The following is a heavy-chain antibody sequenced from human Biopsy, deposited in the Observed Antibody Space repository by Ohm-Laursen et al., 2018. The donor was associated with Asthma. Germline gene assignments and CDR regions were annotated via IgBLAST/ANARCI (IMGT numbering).Heavy chain of an antibody. J-gene: IGHJ5*02. CDR3: ARATSTWSQSGPHFFDH. CDR2: VHSSGST. V-gene: IGHV4-59*01. D-gene: IGHD6-13*01. CDR1: PGSINDYY. Sequence: GTLSLTCTVSPGSINDYYWNWIRQFPGKGLEWTGYVHSSGSTRFNPSLKSRVTVSVDTSVDQVSLKLSSVSAADTAIYYCARATSTWSQSGPHFFDHWGPGTLVTVSS.